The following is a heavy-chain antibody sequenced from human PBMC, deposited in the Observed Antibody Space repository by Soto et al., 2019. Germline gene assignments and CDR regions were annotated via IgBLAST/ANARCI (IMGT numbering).Heavy chain of an antibody. Sequence: QVQLQQWGAGLLKPSETLSLSCAVYGGSFSGPNWSWIRQPPGKGLEWIGEINHSGSTNYNPSLKSRFTISIDMSKNQYSLKVTSVTAAVTAVYYCARGWGFGFDPWGQGILVTVSS. J-gene: IGHJ5*02. CDR2: INHSGST. CDR1: GGSFSGPN. D-gene: IGHD3-10*01. V-gene: IGHV4-34*01. CDR3: ARGWGFGFDP.